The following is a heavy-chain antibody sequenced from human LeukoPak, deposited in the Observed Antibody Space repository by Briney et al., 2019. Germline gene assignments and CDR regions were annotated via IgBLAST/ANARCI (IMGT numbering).Heavy chain of an antibody. V-gene: IGHV4-61*01. Sequence: SETLSLTCTVSGASVSSASYWTWIRQPPGQGVEWIAHIYNGVNTNYNPSLKSRVTISVDTSKNQFSLRLNSVTAADTAVYYCARSRAFNSGAFDPWGQGSLATVSS. D-gene: IGHD1-26*01. CDR3: ARSRAFNSGAFDP. J-gene: IGHJ5*02. CDR1: GASVSSASY. CDR2: IYNGVNT.